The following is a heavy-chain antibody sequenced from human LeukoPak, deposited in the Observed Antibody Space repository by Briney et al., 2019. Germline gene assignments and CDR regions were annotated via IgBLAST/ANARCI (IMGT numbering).Heavy chain of an antibody. CDR3: ARVGRGDYVWGSYSFDY. V-gene: IGHV4-59*01. D-gene: IGHD3-16*01. CDR1: GDSISNSY. J-gene: IGHJ4*02. Sequence: KPSETLSLTCTVSGDSISNSYWGWIRQPPGKGLEWIGYISYNGSTNYNPSLKSRVTISVDTSKNQFSLKLSSVTAADTAVYYCARVGRGDYVWGSYSFDYWGQGTLVTVSS. CDR2: ISYNGST.